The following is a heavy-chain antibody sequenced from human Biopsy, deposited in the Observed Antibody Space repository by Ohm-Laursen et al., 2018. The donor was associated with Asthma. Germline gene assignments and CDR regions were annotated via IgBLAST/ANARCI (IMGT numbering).Heavy chain of an antibody. J-gene: IGHJ3*02. CDR3: ARTHERWTSIQDDALDI. Sequence: SLRLSCAASGFTFSIYDIHWVRQAPGKGLEWVAVISYDGGNKFYGDSVKGRFTLSRDNSRNTLYLQMNSLRVEDTAIYYCARTHERWTSIQDDALDIWGQGTMVIVSS. CDR2: ISYDGGNK. V-gene: IGHV3-30*03. D-gene: IGHD4-23*01. CDR1: GFTFSIYD.